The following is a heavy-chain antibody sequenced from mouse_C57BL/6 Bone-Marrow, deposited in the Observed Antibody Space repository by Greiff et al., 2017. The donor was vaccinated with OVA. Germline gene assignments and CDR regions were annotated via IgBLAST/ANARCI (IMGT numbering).Heavy chain of an antibody. CDR2: INYDGSST. Sequence: EVKLVESEGGLVQPGSSMKLSCTASGFTFSDYYMAWVRQVPEKGLEWVANINYDGSSTYYLDSLKSRFTISRDNAKNILYLQMSSLKSEDTATYYCARDGNWYFDYWGQGTTLTVSS. J-gene: IGHJ2*01. V-gene: IGHV5-16*01. CDR3: ARDGNWYFDY. D-gene: IGHD4-1*01. CDR1: GFTFSDYY.